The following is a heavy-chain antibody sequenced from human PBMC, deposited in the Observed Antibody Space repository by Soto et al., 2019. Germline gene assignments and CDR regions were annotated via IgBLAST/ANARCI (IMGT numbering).Heavy chain of an antibody. CDR3: ARDRLRYNWNDFPYYYYGMDV. D-gene: IGHD1-1*01. V-gene: IGHV3-30*04. CDR1: GFTFSSYA. J-gene: IGHJ6*02. CDR2: ISYDGRNK. Sequence: ESGGGVVQPGRSLRLSCAASGFTFSSYAMHWVRQAPGKGLEWVAVISYDGRNKYYADSVKGRFTISRDNSKNTLYLQMNSLRAEDTAVYYCARDRLRYNWNDFPYYYYGMDVWGQGTTVTVSS.